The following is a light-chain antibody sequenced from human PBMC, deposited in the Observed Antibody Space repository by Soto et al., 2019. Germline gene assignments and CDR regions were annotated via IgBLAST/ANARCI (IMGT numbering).Light chain of an antibody. V-gene: IGKV3-20*01. J-gene: IGKJ2*01. Sequence: EIVLTQSPGTLSLSPGERVTLSCRASESVSSGYVGWYQQKPGQAPRLVIFGAIGRATGIPDRFRGSGSGTDFTLTISSLEPEDFAVYYCQQYGSSPPSFGQRTKLEIK. CDR1: ESVSSGY. CDR2: GAI. CDR3: QQYGSSPPS.